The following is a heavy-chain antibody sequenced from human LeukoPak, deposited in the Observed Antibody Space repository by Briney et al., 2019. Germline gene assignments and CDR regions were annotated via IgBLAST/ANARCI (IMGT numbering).Heavy chain of an antibody. CDR1: GFTFSSYG. J-gene: IGHJ4*02. Sequence: GGSLRLSCAASGFTFSSYGMDWVRQAPGKGLEWVAVISYDGSNKYYADSVKGRFTISRDNSKNTLYLQMNSLRAEDTAVYYCAKDSAVTMIVHESFDYWGQGTLVTVSS. V-gene: IGHV3-30*18. CDR2: ISYDGSNK. CDR3: AKDSAVTMIVHESFDY. D-gene: IGHD3-22*01.